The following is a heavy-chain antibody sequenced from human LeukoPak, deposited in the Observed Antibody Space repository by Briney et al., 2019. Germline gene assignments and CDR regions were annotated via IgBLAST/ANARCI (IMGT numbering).Heavy chain of an antibody. CDR2: IYHSGST. Sequence: SETLSLTCAVSGYSISSGYYWGWIRQPPGKGLEWIGSIYHSGSTYYNPSPKSRVTISVDTSKNQFSLKLSSVTAADTAVYYCARQKDTAMVFDYWGQGTLVTVSS. J-gene: IGHJ4*02. D-gene: IGHD5-18*01. CDR3: ARQKDTAMVFDY. CDR1: GYSISSGYY. V-gene: IGHV4-38-2*01.